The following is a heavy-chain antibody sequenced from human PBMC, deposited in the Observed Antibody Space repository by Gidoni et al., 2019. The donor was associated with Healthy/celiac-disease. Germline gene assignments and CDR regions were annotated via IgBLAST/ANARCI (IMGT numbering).Heavy chain of an antibody. CDR2: IYSGGST. J-gene: IGHJ3*02. Sequence: EVQLVESGGGLVQPGGSLRLSCSASGFTVSSNYMSWVRQAPGKGLEWVSVIYSGGSTYYADSVKGRFTISRDNSKNTLYLQMNSLRAEDTAVYYCARDKGAHGEDAFDIWGQGTMVTVSS. CDR3: ARDKGAHGEDAFDI. V-gene: IGHV3-66*02. CDR1: GFTVSSNY.